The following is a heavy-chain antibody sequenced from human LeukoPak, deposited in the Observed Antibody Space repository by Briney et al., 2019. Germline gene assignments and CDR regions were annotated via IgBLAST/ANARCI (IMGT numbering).Heavy chain of an antibody. CDR3: ARGVGYCNSTSCEDGFDI. J-gene: IGHJ3*02. CDR2: IYSGGRT. V-gene: IGHV3-53*01. Sequence: VGSLRVSCAASGFTPSSNYMSSVRQAPGKGLEGVSVIYSGGRTYYSDCVKGRYTTSGDNSRNTLFIKMNSMRAEDKAMYYCARGVGYCNSTSCEDGFDIWGQGTMVTVSS. CDR1: GFTPSSNY. D-gene: IGHD2-2*03.